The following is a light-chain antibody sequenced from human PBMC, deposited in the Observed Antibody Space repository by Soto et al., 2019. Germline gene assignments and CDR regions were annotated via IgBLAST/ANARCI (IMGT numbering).Light chain of an antibody. CDR3: HQYYSYPFT. CDR2: AAS. CDR1: QGISSY. J-gene: IGKJ4*01. V-gene: IGKV1-8*01. Sequence: AIRMTQSPSSLSASTGDRVTITCRASQGISSYLAWYQQKPGKAPKLLIYAASTLQSGVPSRFSGSGSGTDFTLTLSCLQSEDFATYYCHQYYSYPFTFGGGTKVEIK.